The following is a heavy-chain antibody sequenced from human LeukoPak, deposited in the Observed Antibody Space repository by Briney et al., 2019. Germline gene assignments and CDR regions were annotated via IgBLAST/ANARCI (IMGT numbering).Heavy chain of an antibody. V-gene: IGHV4-34*01. CDR1: GGSFSGYY. CDR3: ARLYNYHRLFDY. D-gene: IGHD1-20*01. J-gene: IGHJ4*02. Sequence: SETLSLTCAVYGGSFSGYYWSWIRQPPGKGLEWIGEINHSGSTNYNPSLKSRVTISVDTSKNQFSLKLSSVTAADTAVYYCARLYNYHRLFDYWGQGTLVTVSS. CDR2: INHSGST.